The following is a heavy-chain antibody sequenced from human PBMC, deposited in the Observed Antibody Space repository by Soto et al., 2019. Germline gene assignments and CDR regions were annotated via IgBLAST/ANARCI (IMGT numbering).Heavy chain of an antibody. J-gene: IGHJ5*01. CDR1: GFTFSSYG. D-gene: IGHD6-25*01. CDR2: ISYDGSNK. V-gene: IGHV3-30*18. Sequence: QVQLVESGGGVVQPGRSLRLSCAASGFTFSSYGMHGVRQAPGKGLAWVAVISYDGSNKYYADSVKGRFTISRDNSKNTLYLQMNSLRAEDTAVYYCAKDFAAPSFNWFDPWGQGTLVTVSS. CDR3: AKDFAAPSFNWFDP.